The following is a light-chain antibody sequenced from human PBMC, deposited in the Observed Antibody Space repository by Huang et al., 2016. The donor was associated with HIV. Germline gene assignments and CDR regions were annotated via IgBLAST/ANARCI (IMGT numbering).Light chain of an antibody. CDR2: AAS. CDR3: QKYNSVPYT. V-gene: IGKV1-27*01. Sequence: DIHMTQSPSSLSSSVGDRVTITCRASQDIRNYLAWYQQKPGTAPKLLISAASTLQSGVPSRFSGSGSGTDFTLTIGSLQPEDVATYYCQKYNSVPYTFGQGTKLEIK. J-gene: IGKJ2*01. CDR1: QDIRNY.